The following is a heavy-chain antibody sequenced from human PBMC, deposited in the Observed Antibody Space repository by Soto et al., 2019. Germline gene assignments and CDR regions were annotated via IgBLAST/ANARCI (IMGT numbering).Heavy chain of an antibody. CDR2: ISTTSTYI. D-gene: IGHD3-10*02. J-gene: IGHJ6*02. V-gene: IGHV3-21*01. CDR1: GVTFSTYA. CDR3: VRDYVMDV. Sequence: LRLSCAASGVTFSTYAMAWVRQAPGKGLEWVSTISTTSTYIYYAESVKGRFTISRDNANNSLHLQMNSLRAEDTAVYYCVRDYVMDVWGQGTTVTVSS.